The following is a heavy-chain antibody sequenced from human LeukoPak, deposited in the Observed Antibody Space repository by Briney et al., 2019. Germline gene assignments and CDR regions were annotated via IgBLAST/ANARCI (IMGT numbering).Heavy chain of an antibody. Sequence: SETLSLTCTVSGGSISSSNYYWSWIRQPPGEELEWIASINYGGTTYYNPSLKSRVTISVDTSKNQFSLRLSSVTAADTAVYLCARYVLYGSGKYYFDYWGQGSLVTVSS. D-gene: IGHD3-10*01. J-gene: IGHJ4*02. CDR2: INYGGTT. V-gene: IGHV4-39*01. CDR1: GGSISSSNYY. CDR3: ARYVLYGSGKYYFDY.